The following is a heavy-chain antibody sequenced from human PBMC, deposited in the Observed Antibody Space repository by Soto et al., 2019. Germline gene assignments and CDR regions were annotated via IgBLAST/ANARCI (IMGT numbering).Heavy chain of an antibody. J-gene: IGHJ6*02. CDR3: ARGNYYDILTGLPRYYYYGMDV. CDR1: GFTFSSYG. V-gene: IGHV3-33*01. CDR2: IWYDGSNK. D-gene: IGHD3-9*01. Sequence: PGGSLRLSCAASGFTFSSYGMHWVRQAPGKGLEWVAVIWYDGSNKYYADSMKGRFTISRDNSKNTLYLQMNSLRAEDTAVYYWARGNYYDILTGLPRYYYYGMDVWGQGTTVTVSS.